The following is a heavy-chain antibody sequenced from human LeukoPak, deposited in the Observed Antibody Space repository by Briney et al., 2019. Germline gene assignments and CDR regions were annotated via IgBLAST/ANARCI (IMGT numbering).Heavy chain of an antibody. CDR1: GYTFTGYY. D-gene: IGHD3-10*01. V-gene: IGHV1-2*02. Sequence: ASVKVSCKGSGYTFTGYYMHWVRQAPGQGLEWMGWINPNSGGTSFTQKFQGRVTMTRDTSIRTAYMEVSRLRSDDTAVYYCARGRSIEGSGSLWKYWGQGTLVTVSS. CDR2: INPNSGGT. CDR3: ARGRSIEGSGSLWKY. J-gene: IGHJ4*02.